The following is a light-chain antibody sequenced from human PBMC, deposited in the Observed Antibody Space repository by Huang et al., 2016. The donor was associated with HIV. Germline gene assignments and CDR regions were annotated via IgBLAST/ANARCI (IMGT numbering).Light chain of an antibody. V-gene: IGKV1-39*01. CDR2: GAS. Sequence: DIQMAQSPSSLSASVGDRVIITCRASQSVSQYLNWYQQMPGKAPKLLIYGASTLRGGVSSRFSGSGSATEFTLTISSLQPEDAAAYYCQQCYRIPRTFGQGTSLEI. J-gene: IGKJ2*02. CDR1: QSVSQY. CDR3: QQCYRIPRT.